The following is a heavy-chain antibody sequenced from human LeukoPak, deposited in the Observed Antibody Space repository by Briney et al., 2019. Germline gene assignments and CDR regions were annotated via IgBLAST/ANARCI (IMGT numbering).Heavy chain of an antibody. V-gene: IGHV4-61*02. Sequence: SQTLSLTCTVSGGSISSGSYYWSWIRQPAGKGLEWSGRIYTSGSTNYNPSLKSRVTISVDTSKNQFSLKLSSVTAADTAVYYCARDKLPDGLGGHQLLYYYYYYMDVWGKGTTVTVSS. CDR1: GGSISSGSYY. D-gene: IGHD2-2*01. CDR3: ARDKLPDGLGGHQLLYYYYYYMDV. J-gene: IGHJ6*03. CDR2: IYTSGST.